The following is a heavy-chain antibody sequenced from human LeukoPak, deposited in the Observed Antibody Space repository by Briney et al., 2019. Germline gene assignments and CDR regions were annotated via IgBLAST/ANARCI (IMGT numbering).Heavy chain of an antibody. J-gene: IGHJ4*02. CDR2: IIPIFGTA. V-gene: IGHV1-69*13. CDR3: ARESIVGATCGY. CDR1: GGTFSSYA. D-gene: IGHD1-26*01. Sequence: ASVKVSCKASGGTFSSYAISWVRQAPGQGLEWMGGIIPIFGTANYAQKFQGRVTITADESTGTAYMELSSLRSEDTAVYYCARESIVGATCGYWGQGTLVTVSS.